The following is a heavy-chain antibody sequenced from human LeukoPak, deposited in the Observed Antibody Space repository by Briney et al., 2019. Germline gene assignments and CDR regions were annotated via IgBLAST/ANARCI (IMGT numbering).Heavy chain of an antibody. V-gene: IGHV1-69*01. J-gene: IGHJ4*02. D-gene: IGHD1-14*01. CDR1: GGTFSSYA. CDR2: IIPIFGTA. Sequence: SVKVSCKASGGTFSSYAISWVRQAPGQGLEWMGGIIPIFGTANYAQKFQGRVTITADESTSTAYMELSSLRSDDTAVYYCARLLNQGMGFDYWGQGTLVTVSS. CDR3: ARLLNQGMGFDY.